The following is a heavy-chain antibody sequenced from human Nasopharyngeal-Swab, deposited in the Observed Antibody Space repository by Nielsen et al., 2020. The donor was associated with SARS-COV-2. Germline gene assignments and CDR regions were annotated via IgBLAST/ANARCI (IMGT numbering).Heavy chain of an antibody. CDR2: ISYSGNI. V-gene: IGHV4-39*07. CDR3: VRGSGDAFDI. J-gene: IGHJ3*02. Sequence: RQAPGKGLEWIGNISYSGNIYHNPSLKSRVTISEDTSKNQFSLKLSSLTAADTAVYYCVRGSGDAFDIWGQGTMVTVSS. D-gene: IGHD6-19*01.